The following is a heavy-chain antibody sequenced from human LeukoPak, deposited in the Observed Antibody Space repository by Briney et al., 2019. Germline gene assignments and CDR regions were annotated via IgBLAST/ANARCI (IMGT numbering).Heavy chain of an antibody. J-gene: IGHJ3*02. Sequence: SVKVSFKASGGTFSSYAISWVRQAPGQGLEWMGRIIPIFGTANYAQKFQGRVTITTGESTSTAYMELSSLRSEDTAVYYCARSVDYYDSSGYYFGAFDIWGQGTMVTVSS. CDR3: ARSVDYYDSSGYYFGAFDI. CDR1: GGTFSSYA. CDR2: IIPIFGTA. D-gene: IGHD3-22*01. V-gene: IGHV1-69*05.